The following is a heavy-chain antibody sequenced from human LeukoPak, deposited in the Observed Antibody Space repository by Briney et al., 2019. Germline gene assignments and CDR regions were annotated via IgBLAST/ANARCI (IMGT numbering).Heavy chain of an antibody. J-gene: IGHJ3*02. CDR3: ARDNRDVTDAFDI. CDR2: ISDSGIRT. V-gene: IGHV3-23*01. CDR1: GFTFSSYA. D-gene: IGHD2-15*01. Sequence: GGSLRLSCAASGFTFSSYAMSWVRQAPGKGLEWVSTISDSGIRTYYADSVKGRFTISRHNSENTLYLQVNSLRAEDTAVYYCARDNRDVTDAFDIWGQGTLVTVSS.